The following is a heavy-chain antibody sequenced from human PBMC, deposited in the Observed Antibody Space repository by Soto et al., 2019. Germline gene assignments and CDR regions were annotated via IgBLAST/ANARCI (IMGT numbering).Heavy chain of an antibody. CDR2: IIPIFGTA. CDR1: GGTFSSYA. Sequence: RASVKVSCKASGGTFSSYAISWVRQAPGQGLEWMGGIIPIFGTANYARKFQGRVTITADESTSTAYMELSSLRSEDTAVYYCARHNDFWSGYYNWFDPWGQGTLVTVSS. D-gene: IGHD3-3*01. J-gene: IGHJ5*02. V-gene: IGHV1-69*13. CDR3: ARHNDFWSGYYNWFDP.